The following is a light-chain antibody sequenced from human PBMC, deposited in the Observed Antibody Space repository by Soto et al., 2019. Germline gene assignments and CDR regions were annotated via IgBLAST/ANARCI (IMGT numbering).Light chain of an antibody. CDR3: QQYHTWPIT. Sequence: DIVMTQSPATLSVAPGERVTFSCRASQGVSRKLAWYQHKPGQAPRLLISGASTGATGIPARFSGSGSGTEFTLTISSLQSEDCAIYYCQQYHTWPITVGGGTKVDI. CDR1: QGVSRK. CDR2: GAS. J-gene: IGKJ4*01. V-gene: IGKV3-15*01.